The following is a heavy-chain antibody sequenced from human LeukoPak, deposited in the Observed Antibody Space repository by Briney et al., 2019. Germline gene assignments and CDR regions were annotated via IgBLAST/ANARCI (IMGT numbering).Heavy chain of an antibody. D-gene: IGHD3-10*01. CDR1: GFTFDNYG. CDR3: ARVVYASGSGSYFDY. J-gene: IGHJ4*02. V-gene: IGHV3-9*01. Sequence: GGSLRLSCAASGFTFDNYGMHWVRQAPGKGLEWVSGITWKSNIVGYADSVQGRFTISRDNAKNSLFLQMNSLRAEDTALYYCARVVYASGSGSYFDYWGQGTLVTVSS. CDR2: ITWKSNIV.